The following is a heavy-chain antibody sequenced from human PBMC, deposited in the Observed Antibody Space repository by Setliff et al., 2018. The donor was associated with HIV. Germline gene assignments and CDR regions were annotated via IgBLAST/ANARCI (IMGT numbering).Heavy chain of an antibody. J-gene: IGHJ5*02. Sequence: SETLSLTCTVSGGSIIGHYWSWIRLPAGKGLEWIGRIYTSGSTNYNPSLKSRAIISVDTSKNQISLKLSSVTAADTAVYYCARDSVSGVVTADNNWFDPWGQGSLVTVSS. D-gene: IGHD2-21*02. V-gene: IGHV4-4*07. CDR3: ARDSVSGVVTADNNWFDP. CDR2: IYTSGST. CDR1: GGSIIGHY.